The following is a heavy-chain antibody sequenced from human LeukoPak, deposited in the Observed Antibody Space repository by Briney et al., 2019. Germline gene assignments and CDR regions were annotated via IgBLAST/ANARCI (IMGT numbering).Heavy chain of an antibody. J-gene: IGHJ6*02. V-gene: IGHV3-9*01. D-gene: IGHD2-15*01. CDR3: AKVIAHLSYAMDV. CDR1: GFTFDDYA. Sequence: PGRSLRLSCAASGFTFDDYAMHWVRQPPGKGLEWVAGISRDGRVTGYADSVKGRFTISRDSGEKFVYLQMNSLRTEDTALYYCAKVIAHLSYAMDVWGQGTTVTVSS. CDR2: ISRDGRVT.